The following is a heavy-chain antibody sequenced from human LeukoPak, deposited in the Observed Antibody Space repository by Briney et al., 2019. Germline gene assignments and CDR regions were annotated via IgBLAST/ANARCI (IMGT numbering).Heavy chain of an antibody. CDR1: GYSISSSYS. Sequence: SETLSLTCTVSGYSISSSYSWGWIRQPPEKGLEWIGSIHHSGSTNYNPSLKSRVTISVDTSKNQFSLKLSSVTAADTAVYFCARGLRRRSMIVVPRRALWFDPWGQGTLVTVSS. D-gene: IGHD3-22*01. CDR2: IHHSGST. J-gene: IGHJ5*02. V-gene: IGHV4-38-2*02. CDR3: ARGLRRRSMIVVPRRALWFDP.